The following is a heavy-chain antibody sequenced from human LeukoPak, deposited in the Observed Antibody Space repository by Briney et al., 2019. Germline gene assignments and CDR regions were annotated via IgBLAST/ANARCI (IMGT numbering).Heavy chain of an antibody. CDR1: GGSISSYY. D-gene: IGHD1-7*01. V-gene: IGHV4-59*12. J-gene: IGHJ4*02. Sequence: KPSETLSLTCTVSGGSISSYYWSWIRQPPGKGLEWIGYIYYSGSTNYNPSLKSRVTISVDTSKNQFSLKLSSVTAADTAVYYCARGGTGSTGFDYWGQGTLVTVSS. CDR3: ARGGTGSTGFDY. CDR2: IYYSGST.